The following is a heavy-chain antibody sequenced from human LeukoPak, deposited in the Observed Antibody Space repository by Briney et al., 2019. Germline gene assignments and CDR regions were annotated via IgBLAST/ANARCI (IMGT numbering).Heavy chain of an antibody. CDR2: TYYRSKWYN. V-gene: IGHV6-1*01. J-gene: IGHJ4*02. D-gene: IGHD3-10*01. Sequence: SQTLSLTCAISGDSVSHNSVAWNWIRQSPSRGLEWLGRTYYRSKWYNDYAVSVKSRITINPDTSKNQFSLQLNSVTPEDTAVYYCATHPGDYWFGYLQLWGQGTLVTVSS. CDR3: ATHPGDYWFGYLQL. CDR1: GDSVSHNSVA.